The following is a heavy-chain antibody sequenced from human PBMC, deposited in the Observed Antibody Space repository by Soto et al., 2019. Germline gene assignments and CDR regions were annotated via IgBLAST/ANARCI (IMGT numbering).Heavy chain of an antibody. V-gene: IGHV1-69*01. CDR3: ARGRSGYTWINDF. CDR1: GGLFSSYP. Sequence: QEQLVQSGAEVKKPGCSVKVACKASGGLFSSYPISWVLQVPGQGLAWMGGIIPVFQTAYYTQRFQGRVTITANDSKNTAYMELSRLISEHTAIYYCARGRSGYTWINDFCGQGTPVTVSS. CDR2: IIPVFQTA. J-gene: IGHJ4*02. D-gene: IGHD3-22*01.